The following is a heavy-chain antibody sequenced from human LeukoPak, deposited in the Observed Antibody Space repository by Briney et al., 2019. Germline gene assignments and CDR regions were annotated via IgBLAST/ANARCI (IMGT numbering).Heavy chain of an antibody. CDR1: GGSITGYH. CDR2: IYSSETT. CDR3: ARRNDFDI. V-gene: IGHV4-4*08. J-gene: IGHJ3*02. Sequence: SETLSLTCTVSGGSITGYHWSWLRQPPGKGLEWIGYIYSSETTNYKPSLKSRVTISADTSKNQFSLKLNSVTAADTAIYYCARRNDFDIWGQGTMVTVCS.